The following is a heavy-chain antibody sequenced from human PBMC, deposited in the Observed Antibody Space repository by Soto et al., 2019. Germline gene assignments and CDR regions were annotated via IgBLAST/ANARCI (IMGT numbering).Heavy chain of an antibody. CDR3: ARPGKGHRSGGSCPNYFDY. Sequence: QVQLVESGGGVVQPGRSLRLSCAASGFTFSSYAMHWVRQAPGKGLEWVAVISYDGSNKYYADSVKGRFTISRDNSKKTRYRQMNDLRAEDMAGYYCARPGKGHRSGGSCPNYFDYWGQGTLVTVSS. CDR1: GFTFSSYA. D-gene: IGHD2-15*01. V-gene: IGHV3-30-3*01. J-gene: IGHJ4*02. CDR2: ISYDGSNK.